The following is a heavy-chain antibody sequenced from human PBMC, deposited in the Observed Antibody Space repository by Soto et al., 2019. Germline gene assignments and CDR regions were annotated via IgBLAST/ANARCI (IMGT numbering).Heavy chain of an antibody. V-gene: IGHV4-34*01. CDR3: ARGQEGVVATH. J-gene: IGHJ4*02. CDR2: IKDGGST. Sequence: QVQLQQWGAGLLKPSETLSLTCAVDGGSFTGYYWSWVRQPPGKGLEWIGEIKDGGSTNYSPSLRRRVPISADTPKKQFSLKVTSVTAADTAVYYCARGQEGVVATHWDQGTLVTVSS. D-gene: IGHD2-15*01. CDR1: GGSFTGYY.